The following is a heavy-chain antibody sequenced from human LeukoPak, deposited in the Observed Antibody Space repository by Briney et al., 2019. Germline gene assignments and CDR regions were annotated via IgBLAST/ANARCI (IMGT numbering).Heavy chain of an antibody. D-gene: IGHD3-3*01. CDR1: GGSFSGYY. CDR3: ASSLPITIFGVVRFDY. Sequence: SETLSLTCAVYGGSFSGYYWSWIRQPPGKGLEWIGEINHSESTNYNPSLKSRVTISVDTSKNQFSLKLSSVTAADTAVYYCASSLPITIFGVVRFDYWGQGTLVTVSS. V-gene: IGHV4-34*01. CDR2: INHSEST. J-gene: IGHJ4*02.